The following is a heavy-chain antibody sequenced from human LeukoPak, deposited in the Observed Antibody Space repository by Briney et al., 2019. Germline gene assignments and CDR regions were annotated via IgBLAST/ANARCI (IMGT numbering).Heavy chain of an antibody. CDR3: ARQVRAPGFFDY. J-gene: IGHJ4*02. CDR1: GYSISCGYY. Sequence: SETLSLTCGVSGYSISCGYYWGWIRQPPGKGLEWIGSIYYSGSTYYNPSLKSRVTISVDTSKNQFSLKLSSVTAADTAVYYCARQVRAPGFFDYWGQGTLVTVSS. D-gene: IGHD4/OR15-4a*01. CDR2: IYYSGST. V-gene: IGHV4-38-2*01.